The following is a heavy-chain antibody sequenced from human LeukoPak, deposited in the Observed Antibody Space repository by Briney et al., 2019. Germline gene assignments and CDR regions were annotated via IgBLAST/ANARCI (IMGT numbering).Heavy chain of an antibody. CDR1: GFIFSSYA. D-gene: IGHD3-22*01. Sequence: GGSLRLSCAASGFIFSSYAMSWVRQAPGKGLEWVSAISGSGGSTYYADSVKGRFTISRDNSKNTLYLQMNSLKTEDTAVYYCTTVDYYYDSSGYYYNAFDIWGQGTMVTVSS. J-gene: IGHJ3*02. CDR2: ISGSGGST. V-gene: IGHV3-23*01. CDR3: TTVDYYYDSSGYYYNAFDI.